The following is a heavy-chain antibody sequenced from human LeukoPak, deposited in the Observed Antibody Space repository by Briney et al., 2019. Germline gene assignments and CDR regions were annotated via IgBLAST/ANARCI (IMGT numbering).Heavy chain of an antibody. D-gene: IGHD2-2*01. CDR1: GFTLSSYA. CDR2: ISYDGSNK. CDR3: ARTPVPYCSSTSCYADWFDP. V-gene: IGHV3-30*04. J-gene: IGHJ5*02. Sequence: GGSLRLSCAASGFTLSSYAMHWVRQAPGKGLEWVAVISYDGSNKYYADSVKGRFTISRDNSKNTLYLQMNSLRAEDTAVYYCARTPVPYCSSTSCYADWFDPWGQGTLVTVSS.